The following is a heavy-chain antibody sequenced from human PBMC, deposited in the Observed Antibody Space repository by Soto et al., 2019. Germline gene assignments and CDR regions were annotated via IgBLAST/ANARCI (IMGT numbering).Heavy chain of an antibody. CDR1: GGTFSSYA. Sequence: ASVKVSCKASGGTFSSYAISWVRQGPGQGLEWMRGIIPIFGTANYAQKFQGRVTITADESTSTAYMELSSLRSEDTAVYYCARGGGDDIVVVPAAIRRDYYYYGMDVWGQGTTVTVSS. CDR2: IIPIFGTA. J-gene: IGHJ6*02. D-gene: IGHD2-2*02. CDR3: ARGGGDDIVVVPAAIRRDYYYYGMDV. V-gene: IGHV1-69*13.